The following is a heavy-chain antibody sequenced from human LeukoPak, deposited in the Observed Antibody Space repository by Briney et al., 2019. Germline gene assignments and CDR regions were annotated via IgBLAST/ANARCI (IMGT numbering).Heavy chain of an antibody. D-gene: IGHD1-26*01. CDR3: ARACWDGPFDY. J-gene: IGHJ4*02. CDR2: INHSGST. V-gene: IGHV4-34*01. Sequence: SETLSLTCAVYGGSFSGYYWSWIRQPPGKGLEWIGEINHSGSTNYNPSLKSRVTISVDTSKNQFSLKLSSVTAADTAVYYCARACWDGPFDYWGQGTLVTVSS. CDR1: GGSFSGYY.